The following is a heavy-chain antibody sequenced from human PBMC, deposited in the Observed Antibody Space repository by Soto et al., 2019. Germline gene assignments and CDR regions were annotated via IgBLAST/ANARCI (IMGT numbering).Heavy chain of an antibody. Sequence: GESLKISCKGSVYSFTSYWIGWVRQMPGKGLEWMGIIYPGDSDTRYSPSFQGQVTISADKSISTAYLQWSRLKESDTAMYYCAIQGLEAAAGTHCCCGMDVWGQGTTVTVS. J-gene: IGHJ6*02. CDR3: AIQGLEAAAGTHCCCGMDV. V-gene: IGHV5-51*01. CDR2: IYPGDSDT. D-gene: IGHD6-13*01. CDR1: VYSFTSYW.